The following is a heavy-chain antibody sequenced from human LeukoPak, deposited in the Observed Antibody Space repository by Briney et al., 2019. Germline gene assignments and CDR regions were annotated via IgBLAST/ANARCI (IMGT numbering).Heavy chain of an antibody. CDR3: ARGEPLYYYDSSGNFDY. CDR2: ISGSGGST. D-gene: IGHD3-22*01. J-gene: IGHJ4*02. CDR1: GFTFSSYA. Sequence: GGSLRLSCAASGFTFSSYAMSWVRQAPGKGLEWVSAISGSGGSTYYAGSVKGRFTISRENAKNSLYLQMNSLRAGDTAVYYCARGEPLYYYDSSGNFDYWGQGTLVTVSS. V-gene: IGHV3-23*01.